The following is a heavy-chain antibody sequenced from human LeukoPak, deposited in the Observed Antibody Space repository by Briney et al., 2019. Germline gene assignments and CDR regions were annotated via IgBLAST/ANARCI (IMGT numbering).Heavy chain of an antibody. CDR2: ISYDGSNK. D-gene: IGHD1-26*01. J-gene: IGHJ4*02. CDR3: AKLGAVHFDY. V-gene: IGHV3-30*18. CDR1: GFTFSSYG. Sequence: GRSLRLSCAAPGFTFSSYGMHWVRQAPGKGLEWVAVISYDGSNKYYADSVKGRFTISRDNSKNTLYLQMNSLRAEDTAVYYCAKLGAVHFDYWGQGTLVTVSS.